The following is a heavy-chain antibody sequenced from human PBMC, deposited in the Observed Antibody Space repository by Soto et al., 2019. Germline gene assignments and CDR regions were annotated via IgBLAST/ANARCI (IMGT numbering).Heavy chain of an antibody. V-gene: IGHV3-23*01. J-gene: IGHJ4*02. D-gene: IGHD1-1*01. Sequence: EVQLLESGGGLVQPGGSLRLSCAASGFTLNNYGMSWVRQAPGKGLEWVSAISPNGQGIYYADSVKGRFIIFKDNSKNAVFLHMDSLTADDTAVYYCATDRGYPRDYFHYWGQGTLVTVSS. CDR3: ATDRGYPRDYFHY. CDR2: ISPNGQGI. CDR1: GFTLNNYG.